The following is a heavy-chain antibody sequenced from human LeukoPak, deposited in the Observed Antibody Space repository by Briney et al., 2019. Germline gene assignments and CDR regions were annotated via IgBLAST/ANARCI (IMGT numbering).Heavy chain of an antibody. V-gene: IGHV3-7*01. Sequence: GGSLRLSCAASGFTFSSYWMSWVRQAPGKGLEWVANIKQDGSEKYYVDSVKGRVTISRDNAKNSVYLQMNSLRAEDTAVYYCARDKPIAVVPRPFDIWGQGTMVTVSS. CDR3: ARDKPIAVVPRPFDI. CDR1: GFTFSSYW. CDR2: IKQDGSEK. D-gene: IGHD6-19*01. J-gene: IGHJ3*02.